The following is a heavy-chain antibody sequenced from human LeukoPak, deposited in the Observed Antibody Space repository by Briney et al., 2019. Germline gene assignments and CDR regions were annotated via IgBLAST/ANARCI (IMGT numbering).Heavy chain of an antibody. D-gene: IGHD4-11*01. CDR3: AKSLDMLPYSNYDYYYYMDV. CDR1: GFTFSSYE. Sequence: GGSLRLSCAASGFTFSSYEMNWVRQAPGKGLEWVSYISLSGSDTYYADSVTGRFTISRDNSKNTLYLQMNSLRAEDTAVYYCAKSLDMLPYSNYDYYYYMDVWGKGTTVTVSS. J-gene: IGHJ6*03. V-gene: IGHV3-48*03. CDR2: ISLSGSDT.